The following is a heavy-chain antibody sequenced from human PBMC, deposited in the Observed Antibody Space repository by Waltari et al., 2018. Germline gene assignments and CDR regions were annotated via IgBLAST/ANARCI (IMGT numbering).Heavy chain of an antibody. CDR3: ARELRDSSGWYWGY. CDR1: GGTFSRSA. CDR2: IIPILGIA. V-gene: IGHV1-69*04. D-gene: IGHD6-19*01. Sequence: QVQLVQSGAAVKKPGSSVKVSCKASGGTFSRSAIRWVPPAPGPGLEWMGRIIPILGIANYAQKFQGRVTITADKSTSTAYMELSSLRSEDTAVYYCARELRDSSGWYWGYWGQGTLVTVSS. J-gene: IGHJ4*02.